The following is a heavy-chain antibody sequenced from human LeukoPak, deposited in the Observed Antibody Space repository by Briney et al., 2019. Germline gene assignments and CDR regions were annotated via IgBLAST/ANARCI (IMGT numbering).Heavy chain of an antibody. CDR3: AGGTGFIIKD. Sequence: GGSLRLSCAASGFTFSLYWMNWVRRAPGKGLEWVANIKQDGSEKNYVDSVKGRFTISRDNAKNSMYLQMNNLRVEDTAMYYCAGGTGFIIKDWGQGTLVTVSS. V-gene: IGHV3-7*03. CDR1: GFTFSLYW. CDR2: IKQDGSEK. J-gene: IGHJ4*02. D-gene: IGHD3-9*01.